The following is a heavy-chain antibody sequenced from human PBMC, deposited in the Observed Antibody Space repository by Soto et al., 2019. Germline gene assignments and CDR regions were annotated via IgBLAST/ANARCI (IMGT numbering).Heavy chain of an antibody. CDR3: ARDLGYYVILTGYYYYGMDV. J-gene: IGHJ6*02. CDR2: ISAYNGNT. CDR1: GYTFTSYG. Sequence: QVQLVQSGAEVKKPGASVKVSCKASGYTFTSYGISWVRQAPGQGLEWMGWISAYNGNTNYAQKLQGRVTMTTDTSTSTAYMELRSLRSDDTAVYYCARDLGYYVILTGYYYYGMDVWGQGTTVTVSS. V-gene: IGHV1-18*01. D-gene: IGHD3-9*01.